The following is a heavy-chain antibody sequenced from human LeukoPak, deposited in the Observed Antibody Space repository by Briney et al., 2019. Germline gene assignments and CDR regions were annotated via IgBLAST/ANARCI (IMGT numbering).Heavy chain of an antibody. Sequence: SQTLSLTCAVSGGSISSGGYSWSWIRQPPGKGLEWIGYIYHSGSTYYNPSLKSRVTISVDRSKNQFSLKLSTVTAADTAVYYCARGGHSGYDETFDYWGQGTLVTVSS. J-gene: IGHJ4*02. CDR2: IYHSGST. D-gene: IGHD5-12*01. V-gene: IGHV4-30-2*01. CDR1: GGSISSGGYS. CDR3: ARGGHSGYDETFDY.